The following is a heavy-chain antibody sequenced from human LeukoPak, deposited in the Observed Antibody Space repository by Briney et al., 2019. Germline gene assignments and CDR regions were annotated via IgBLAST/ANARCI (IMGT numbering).Heavy chain of an antibody. CDR1: GGSISSSSYF. Sequence: PSETLSLTCTVSGGSISSSSYFWGWIRQPPGKGLEWIGEINHSGSTNYNPSLKSRVTISVDTSKNQFSLKLSSVTAADTAVYYCARLKKGVRGFSCRWFDPWGQGTLVTVSS. D-gene: IGHD3-10*01. J-gene: IGHJ5*02. CDR2: INHSGST. CDR3: ARLKKGVRGFSCRWFDP. V-gene: IGHV4-39*07.